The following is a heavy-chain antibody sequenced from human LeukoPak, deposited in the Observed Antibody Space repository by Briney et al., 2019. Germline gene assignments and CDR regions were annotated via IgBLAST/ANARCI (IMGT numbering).Heavy chain of an antibody. D-gene: IGHD3-3*01. CDR1: GYTFTGYY. CDR3: ASGTGIVLRFLEWLLRS. Sequence: ASVKVSCXASGYTFTGYYMHWVRQAPGQGLEWMVWINPNSGGTNYAQKLQGRVTMTRDTSISTAYMELSRLRSDDTAVYYCASGTGIVLRFLEWLLRSWGQGTLVTVSS. J-gene: IGHJ5*02. V-gene: IGHV1-2*02. CDR2: INPNSGGT.